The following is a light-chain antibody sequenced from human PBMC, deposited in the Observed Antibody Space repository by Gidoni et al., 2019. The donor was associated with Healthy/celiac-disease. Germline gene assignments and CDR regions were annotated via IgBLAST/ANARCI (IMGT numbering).Light chain of an antibody. J-gene: IGKJ2*01. Sequence: EIVLTQSPATLSLSPGERATLSCRASQSVSSYLAWYQQKPGQAPRLLVYDASNRATGIPARFSGSESGTDFTLTISSLEPEDFAVYYCQQRSNWPPTFGQETKLEIK. CDR1: QSVSSY. CDR2: DAS. V-gene: IGKV3-11*01. CDR3: QQRSNWPPT.